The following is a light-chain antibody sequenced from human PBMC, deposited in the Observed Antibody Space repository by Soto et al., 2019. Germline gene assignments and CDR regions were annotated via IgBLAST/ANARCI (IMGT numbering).Light chain of an antibody. Sequence: EIVMTQSPATLSVSPGERATLSCRASPSVSSNLAWYQQKPGQAPRLLIYGASTSATGIPARFSGSGSGTEFTLTISSLQSEDFAVYYCQQYNNWPPWTFGQGTKLEIK. J-gene: IGKJ2*02. CDR2: GAS. V-gene: IGKV3-15*01. CDR1: PSVSSN. CDR3: QQYNNWPPWT.